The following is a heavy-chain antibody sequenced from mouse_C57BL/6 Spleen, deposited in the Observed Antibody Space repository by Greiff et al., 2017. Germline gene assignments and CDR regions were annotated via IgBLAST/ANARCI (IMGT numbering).Heavy chain of an antibody. J-gene: IGHJ1*03. Sequence: EVQVVESGGGLVQPGASLRLSCAASGFTFTDYYMSWVRQPPGKAPEWLALIRNKANGYTTEYTASVKGRFTISRDNSQNILYLQMNTLRAEDSATYYGVEAVSYRGGYFDVWGTGTTVTVAS. CDR3: VEAVSYRGGYFDV. CDR2: IRNKANGYTT. D-gene: IGHD3-1*01. CDR1: GFTFTDYY. V-gene: IGHV7-4*01.